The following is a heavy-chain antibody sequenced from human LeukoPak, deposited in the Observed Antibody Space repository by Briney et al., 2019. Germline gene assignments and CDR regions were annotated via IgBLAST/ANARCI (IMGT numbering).Heavy chain of an antibody. Sequence: PGGSLRLSCTASGFSFSAYGMHWVRQAPGKGLEWVANISDDERKKYYADSVKGRFTISRDNSKNTLYLQMNSLRAEDTAVYYCAKDSESDYYDATGDWFDPWGQGTLVTVSS. CDR2: ISDDERKK. D-gene: IGHD3-22*01. CDR3: AKDSESDYYDATGDWFDP. J-gene: IGHJ5*02. CDR1: GFSFSAYG. V-gene: IGHV3-30*18.